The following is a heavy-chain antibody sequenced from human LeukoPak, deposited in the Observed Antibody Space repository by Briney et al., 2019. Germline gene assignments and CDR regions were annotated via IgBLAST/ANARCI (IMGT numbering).Heavy chain of an antibody. CDR1: GFTFSSYG. V-gene: IGHV3-30*18. CDR3: AKDSGPIVVVPAAIPDY. D-gene: IGHD2-2*01. CDR2: ISYDGSNK. J-gene: IGHJ4*02. Sequence: GGSLRLSCAASGFTFSSYGMHWVRQAPGKGLEWVAVISYDGSNKYYADSVKGRFTISRDNSKNTLYLQMNSLRAEDTAVYYCAKDSGPIVVVPAAIPDYRGQGTLVTVSS.